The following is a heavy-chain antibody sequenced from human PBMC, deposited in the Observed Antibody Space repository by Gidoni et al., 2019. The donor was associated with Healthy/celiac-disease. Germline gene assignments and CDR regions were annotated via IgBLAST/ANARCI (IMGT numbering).Heavy chain of an antibody. CDR1: GLLLSHYA. V-gene: IGHV3-30*04. J-gene: IGHJ4*02. CDR3: ARDRDSSGYYYGAFDY. Sequence: QVQLVESAGGVVQPGRSLRLSRAASGLLLSHYAMHWVRQAPGKGLEWVAVISYDGSNKYYADSVKGRFTISRDNSKNTLYLQMNSLRAEDTAVYYCARDRDSSGYYYGAFDYWGQGTLVTVSS. CDR2: ISYDGSNK. D-gene: IGHD3-22*01.